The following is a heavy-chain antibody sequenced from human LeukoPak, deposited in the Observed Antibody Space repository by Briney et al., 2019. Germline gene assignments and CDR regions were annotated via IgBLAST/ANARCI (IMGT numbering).Heavy chain of an antibody. Sequence: GASVKVSCKASGYTFTGYYMHWVRQAPGQGLEWMGWINPNSGGTNYAQKFQGRVTMTRNTSISTAYMELSSLRSEDTAVYYCARGRVYYYGSHYYYYMDVWGKGTTVTISS. CDR3: ARGRVYYYGSHYYYYMDV. CDR1: GYTFTGYY. V-gene: IGHV1-2*02. D-gene: IGHD3-10*01. J-gene: IGHJ6*03. CDR2: INPNSGGT.